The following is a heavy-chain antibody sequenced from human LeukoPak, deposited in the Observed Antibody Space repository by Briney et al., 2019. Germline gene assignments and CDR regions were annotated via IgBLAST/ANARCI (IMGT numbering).Heavy chain of an antibody. Sequence: PSETLSLTCTVSGGCISSYYWSWIRQPPGKGLEWIGYIYYSGSTNYNPSLKSRVTISVDTSKNQFSLKLSSVTAADTAVYYCARGRRGCSYGYFDYWGQGTLVTVSS. V-gene: IGHV4-59*12. D-gene: IGHD5-18*01. CDR3: ARGRRGCSYGYFDY. CDR2: IYYSGST. J-gene: IGHJ4*02. CDR1: GGCISSYY.